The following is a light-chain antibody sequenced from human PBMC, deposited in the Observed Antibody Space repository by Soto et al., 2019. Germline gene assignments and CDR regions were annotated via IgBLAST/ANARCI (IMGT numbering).Light chain of an antibody. J-gene: IGKJ4*01. Sequence: EVVLTQSPATLSLSPGERATLSCRASQSVGSQLAWYQQKLGQAPRLLINDASNRATGIPARFSGSGSGTDFTLTISSLEPEDFAVYYCQQQSSWPLTFGGGTKVEI. V-gene: IGKV3-11*01. CDR1: QSVGSQ. CDR2: DAS. CDR3: QQQSSWPLT.